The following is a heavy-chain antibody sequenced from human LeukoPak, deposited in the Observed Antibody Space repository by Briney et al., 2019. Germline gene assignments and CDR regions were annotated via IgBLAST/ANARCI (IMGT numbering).Heavy chain of an antibody. CDR3: AKDRGAPDFYGMDV. D-gene: IGHD1-14*01. Sequence: GGSLRLSCAGSGFTFNNYWMHWVRHVPGKGLEWVSRINGDGRSTSYADSVKGRFTITRDNANYTLFLQMNNLGAEDTAVYYCAKDRGAPDFYGMDVWGQGTTVTVSS. J-gene: IGHJ6*02. CDR2: INGDGRST. V-gene: IGHV3-74*01. CDR1: GFTFNNYW.